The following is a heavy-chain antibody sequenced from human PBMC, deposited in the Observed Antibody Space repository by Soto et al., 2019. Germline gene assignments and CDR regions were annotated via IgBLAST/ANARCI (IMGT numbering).Heavy chain of an antibody. V-gene: IGHV6-1*01. Sequence: LSLTCAISGDSVSSNSAAWNWIRQSPSRGLEWLGRTYYRSKWYNDYAVSVKSRITINPDTSKNQFSLQLNSVTPEDTAVYYCARDPPIAYYDFWSGYGGGMDVWGQGTTVTVSS. CDR3: ARDPPIAYYDFWSGYGGGMDV. CDR1: GDSVSSNSAA. D-gene: IGHD3-3*01. J-gene: IGHJ6*02. CDR2: TYYRSKWYN.